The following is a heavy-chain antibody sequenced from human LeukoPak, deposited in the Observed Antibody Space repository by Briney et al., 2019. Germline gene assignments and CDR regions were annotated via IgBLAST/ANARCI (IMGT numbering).Heavy chain of an antibody. CDR2: ISSSGSTI. J-gene: IGHJ4*02. CDR1: GFTFSSYE. V-gene: IGHV3-48*03. Sequence: GGSLRLSCAASGFTFSSYEMNWVRQAPGKGLEWVSYISSSGSTIYYADSVKGRFTISRDNAKNSLYLQMNSLRADDTAVYYCARVLHKRNYDGSDYYGYWGQGTLVTVSS. CDR3: ARVLHKRNYDGSDYYGY. D-gene: IGHD3-22*01.